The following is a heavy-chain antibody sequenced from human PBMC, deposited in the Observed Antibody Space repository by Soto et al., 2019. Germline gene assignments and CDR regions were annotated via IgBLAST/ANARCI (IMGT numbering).Heavy chain of an antibody. CDR1: GGTFSSYA. D-gene: IGHD5-18*01. CDR2: IIPIFGTA. J-gene: IGHJ2*01. V-gene: IGHV1-69*12. CDR3: ARSNTAMVTNWDFDL. Sequence: QVQLVQSGAEVKKPGSSVKVSCKASGGTFSSYAISWVRQAPGQGLEWMGGIIPIFGTANYAQKFQGRVTITADESTSPAYMELSSLGSEDTAVYYCARSNTAMVTNWDFDLWGRGTLVTVSS.